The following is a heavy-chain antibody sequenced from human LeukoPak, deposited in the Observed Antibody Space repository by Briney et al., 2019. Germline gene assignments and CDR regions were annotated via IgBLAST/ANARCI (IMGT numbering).Heavy chain of an antibody. J-gene: IGHJ4*02. CDR1: GFTFSSYW. CDR3: ASPIAVAGPYYFDY. CDR2: INSDGSST. D-gene: IGHD6-19*01. V-gene: IGHV3-74*01. Sequence: GGSLRLSCAASGFTFSSYWMHWVRQAPGKGLVWVSRINSDGSSTNYADSVKGRFTISRDNAKNTLYLQINSLRAEDTAVYYCASPIAVAGPYYFDYWSQGTLVTVSS.